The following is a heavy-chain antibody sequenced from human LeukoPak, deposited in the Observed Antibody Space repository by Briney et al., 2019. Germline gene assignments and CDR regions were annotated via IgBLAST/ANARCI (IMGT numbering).Heavy chain of an antibody. Sequence: GGSLRLSCAASGFTFSSYAMSWVRQAPGKGLEWVSAISGSGGSTYYADSVKGRFTISRDNSKNTLYLQMNSLRAEDTAVYYCAKRPGYYYDSSGYYQPTDYWGQGTLVTVSS. V-gene: IGHV3-23*01. CDR1: GFTFSSYA. D-gene: IGHD3-22*01. J-gene: IGHJ4*02. CDR3: AKRPGYYYDSSGYYQPTDY. CDR2: ISGSGGST.